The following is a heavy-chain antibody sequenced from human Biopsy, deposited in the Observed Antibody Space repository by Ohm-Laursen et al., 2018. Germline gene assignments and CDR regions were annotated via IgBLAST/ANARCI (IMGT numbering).Heavy chain of an antibody. V-gene: IGHV6-1*01. J-gene: IGHJ4*02. CDR2: TFYRAKWYT. D-gene: IGHD2-21*02. Sequence: SDTLSLTGAISGDSVSSNRAAWNWIRQSPSRGLEWLGRTFYRAKWYTDFAVSVKSRITLTPDPSTNQFSLQLNSVTPDDTAVYYCARSGSDSLNYYFDFWGQGTLVTVSS. CDR3: ARSGSDSLNYYFDF. CDR1: GDSVSSNRAA.